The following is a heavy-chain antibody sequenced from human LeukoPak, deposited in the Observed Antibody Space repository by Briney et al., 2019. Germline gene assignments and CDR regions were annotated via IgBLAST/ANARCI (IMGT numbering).Heavy chain of an antibody. Sequence: PGGSLRLSCAASGFTFSSYGMHWVRQAPGKGLEWVAFIRFTISRDNSKNTLYLQMNSLRAEDTAVYYCAKVGGGVKPEYFQHWGQGTLVTVSS. J-gene: IGHJ1*01. V-gene: IGHV3-30*02. CDR1: GFTFSSYG. CDR2: I. D-gene: IGHD3-16*01. CDR3: AKVGGGVKPEYFQH.